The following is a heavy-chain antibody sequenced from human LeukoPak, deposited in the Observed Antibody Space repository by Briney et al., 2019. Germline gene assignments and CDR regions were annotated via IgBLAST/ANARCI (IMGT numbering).Heavy chain of an antibody. CDR2: IKQDGSEK. J-gene: IGHJ4*02. CDR3: ARGDDNGDYPFDY. CDR1: GFTFNTYW. Sequence: GGSLRLSCAASGFTFNTYWMSWVRQAPGKGLEWVANIKQDGSEKYHVDSVKGRFTISRDNAKNSLYLQMNSLRAEDTAVYYCARGDDNGDYPFDYWGQGTLVTVSS. D-gene: IGHD4-17*01. V-gene: IGHV3-7*01.